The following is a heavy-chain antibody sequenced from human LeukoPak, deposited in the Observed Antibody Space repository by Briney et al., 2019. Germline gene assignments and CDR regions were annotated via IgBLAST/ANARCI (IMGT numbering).Heavy chain of an antibody. CDR2: MNPNSGNT. J-gene: IGHJ4*02. V-gene: IGHV1-8*03. D-gene: IGHD2/OR15-2a*01. CDR3: ARGPLWLTDRRFDY. CDR1: GYTFTSYD. Sequence: ASVKVSCKASGYTFTSYDINWVRQATGQGLEWMGWMNPNSGNTGYAQKFQGRVTITRNTSISTAYMELSSLRSEDTAVYYCARGPLWLTDRRFDYWGQGTPVTVSS.